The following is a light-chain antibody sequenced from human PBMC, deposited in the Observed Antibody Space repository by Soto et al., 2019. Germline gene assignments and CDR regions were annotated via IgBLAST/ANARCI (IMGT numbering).Light chain of an antibody. CDR2: WAS. CDR1: QSVLYSSNNKNY. V-gene: IGKV4-1*01. Sequence: DIVMTQSPDSLAVSLGEGATINCKSSQSVLYSSNNKNYLAWYQQKPGQPPNLLIYWASTRESGVPDRFSGSGSGTDFTLTISSLQAEDEAVYYCQQYYSTPYTFGQGTKLEIK. J-gene: IGKJ2*01. CDR3: QQYYSTPYT.